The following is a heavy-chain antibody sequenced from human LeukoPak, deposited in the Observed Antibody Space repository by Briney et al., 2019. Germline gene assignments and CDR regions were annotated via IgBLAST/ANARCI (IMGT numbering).Heavy chain of an antibody. J-gene: IGHJ6*03. Sequence: SETLSLTCTVSGGSISSDFWSWIRQPPGKGLEWIGYIYYSGSTHYNPSLKSRVTISLDTSKSQFSLRLRSVTAADTAVYFCARGRVSSSTWYSTYYYYFYMDVWGKGTTVTVSS. CDR3: ARGRVSSSTWYSTYYYYFYMDV. CDR2: IYYSGST. CDR1: GGSISSDF. V-gene: IGHV4-59*01. D-gene: IGHD1-1*01.